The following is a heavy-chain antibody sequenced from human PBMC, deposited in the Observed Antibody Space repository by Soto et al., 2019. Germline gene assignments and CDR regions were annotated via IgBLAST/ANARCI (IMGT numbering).Heavy chain of an antibody. V-gene: IGHV3-30-3*01. Sequence: QVQLVESGGGVVQPGRSLRLSCAASGFTFSSYAMHWVRQAPGKGLEWVAVISYDGSNKYYADSVKGRFTISRDNSKNTLYLQMNSLRAEDTAVYYCAMGTVQLERRPFTYYYGMDVWGQGTTVTVSS. CDR1: GFTFSSYA. CDR2: ISYDGSNK. CDR3: AMGTVQLERRPFTYYYGMDV. D-gene: IGHD1-1*01. J-gene: IGHJ6*02.